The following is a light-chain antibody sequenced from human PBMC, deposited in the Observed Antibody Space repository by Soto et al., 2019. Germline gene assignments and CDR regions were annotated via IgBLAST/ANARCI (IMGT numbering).Light chain of an antibody. CDR2: DVS. CDR1: SSDVGGYHY. J-gene: IGLJ1*01. V-gene: IGLV2-14*01. Sequence: QSALTQPASVSGSPGQSITISCTGTSSDVGGYHYVSWYQQHPGKAPKVMIYDVSNRPSGVSNRFSGSKSGNTASLTISGLRAEDEADYYCSSYTSSSPLYVFGTGTKLTVL. CDR3: SSYTSSSPLYV.